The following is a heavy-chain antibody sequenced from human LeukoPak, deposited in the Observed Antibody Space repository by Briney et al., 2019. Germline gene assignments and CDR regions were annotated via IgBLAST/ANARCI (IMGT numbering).Heavy chain of an antibody. V-gene: IGHV1-69*05. J-gene: IGHJ4*02. CDR1: GGTFSSYA. CDR2: IIPIFGTA. CDR3: ARWGYCSSTSCYGYFDY. Sequence: SVKVSCKASGGTFSSYAISWVRQAPGQGLEWMGRIIPIFGTANYAQKFQGRVTITTDESTSTAYMELSSLRSEDTAVYYCARWGYCSSTSCYGYFDYWGQGTLVTVS. D-gene: IGHD2-2*01.